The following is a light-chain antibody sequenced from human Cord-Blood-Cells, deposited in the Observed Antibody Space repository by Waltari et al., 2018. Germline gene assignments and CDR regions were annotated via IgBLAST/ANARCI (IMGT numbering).Light chain of an antibody. V-gene: IGLV2-14*01. Sequence: QSALTQPASVSGSPGQSITISCTGTSSDVGGYNYVSWYQQHPGKAPTPMIYEVSKRPSGVSNRFSGSKSCNTASLTISGLQAEDEADYYCSSYTSSSTWVFGGGTKLTVL. CDR2: EVS. J-gene: IGLJ3*02. CDR1: SSDVGGYNY. CDR3: SSYTSSSTWV.